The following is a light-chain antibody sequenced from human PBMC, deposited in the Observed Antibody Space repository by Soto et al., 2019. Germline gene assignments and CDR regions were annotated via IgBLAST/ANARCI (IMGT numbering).Light chain of an antibody. CDR2: HVT. J-gene: IGLJ1*01. CDR1: SSDIGHYDY. Sequence: QSALTQPASVSGSPGQAITISCTGTSSDIGHYDYVSWYQQHPGKAPKLMIYHVTYRPSGVSNRYSGSKSGNSASLTISGLQADDEADYYCCSLTPSHTDVFGSGTKLTVL. CDR3: CSLTPSHTDV. V-gene: IGLV2-14*03.